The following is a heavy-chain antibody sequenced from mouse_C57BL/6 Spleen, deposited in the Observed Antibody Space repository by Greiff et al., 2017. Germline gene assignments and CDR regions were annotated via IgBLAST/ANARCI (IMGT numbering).Heavy chain of an antibody. V-gene: IGHV14-2*01. CDR1: GFNIKDYY. Sequence: EVKLVESGAELVKPGASVKLSCTASGFNIKDYYMHWVKQRTEQGLEWIGRIDPEDGETKYAPKFQGKATITADTSSNTAYLQLSSLTSEDTAVYYCAAAQATDAMDYWGQGTSVTVSS. CDR2: IDPEDGET. CDR3: AAAQATDAMDY. J-gene: IGHJ4*01. D-gene: IGHD3-2*02.